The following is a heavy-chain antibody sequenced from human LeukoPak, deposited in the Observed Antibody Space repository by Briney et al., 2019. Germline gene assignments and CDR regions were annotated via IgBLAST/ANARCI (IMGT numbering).Heavy chain of an antibody. V-gene: IGHV3-30*18. CDR1: GFTFSSYG. D-gene: IGHD6-13*01. CDR3: VKEGGSSWAPDAFDI. Sequence: GGSLRLSCAAAGFTFSSYGMHWVRQAPGKGLEWVAVISYDGSNKYYAKNTLYLQMNSLRAEDTAVYYCVKEGGSSWAPDAFDIWGQGTMVTVSS. CDR2: ISYDGSNK. J-gene: IGHJ3*02.